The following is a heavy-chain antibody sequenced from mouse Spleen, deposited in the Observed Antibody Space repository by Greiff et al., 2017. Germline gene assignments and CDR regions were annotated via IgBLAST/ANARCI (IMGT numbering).Heavy chain of an antibody. D-gene: IGHD1-1*01. CDR2: IYPGGGYT. J-gene: IGHJ1*03. CDR1: GYTFTNYW. Sequence: VQLQQSGAELVRPGTSVKMSCKASGYTFTNYWIGWAKQRPGHGLEWIGDIYPGGGYTNYNEKFKGKATLTADKSSSTAYMQFSSLTSEDSAIYYCAREGNYGSRHWYFDVWGTGTTVTVSS. V-gene: IGHV1-63*01. CDR3: AREGNYGSRHWYFDV.